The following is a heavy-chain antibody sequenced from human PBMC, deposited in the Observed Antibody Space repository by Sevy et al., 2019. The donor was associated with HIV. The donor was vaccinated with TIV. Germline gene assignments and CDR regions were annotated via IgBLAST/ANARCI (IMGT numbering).Heavy chain of an antibody. Sequence: ASVKVSCKASGGTFSSYAISWVRQAPGQGLEWMGGIIPIFGTANYAQKFQGRVTITADESTSTAYMELSSLRSEDTAVYYCARDNRIQLWQNDNYYYYYGMDVWGQGTTVTVSS. CDR3: ARDNRIQLWQNDNYYYYYGMDV. CDR2: IIPIFGTA. D-gene: IGHD5-18*01. CDR1: GGTFSSYA. V-gene: IGHV1-69*13. J-gene: IGHJ6*02.